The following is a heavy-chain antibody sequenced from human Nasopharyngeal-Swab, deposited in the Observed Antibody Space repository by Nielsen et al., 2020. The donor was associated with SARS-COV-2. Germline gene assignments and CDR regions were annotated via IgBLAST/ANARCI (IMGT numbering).Heavy chain of an antibody. CDR1: GFTFSSYW. J-gene: IGHJ4*02. V-gene: IGHV3-74*01. CDR2: LYTDGITA. Sequence: GESLKISCAASGFTFSSYWIHWVRQAPGKGLVWVSRLYTDGITANYADSAKGRFTISRDNANNTVYLQMNSLRAEDTAVYYCTRGCGGDCHGIDYWGRGTLVTVSS. D-gene: IGHD2-21*02. CDR3: TRGCGGDCHGIDY.